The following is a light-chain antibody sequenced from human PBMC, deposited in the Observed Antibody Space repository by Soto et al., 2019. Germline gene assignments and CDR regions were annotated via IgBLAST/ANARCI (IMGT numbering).Light chain of an antibody. V-gene: IGKV3-20*01. CDR1: QSVSSNY. J-gene: IGKJ2*01. Sequence: IVLTQSPGTLSLSPGERATLSCRASQSVSSNYLAWYQQKPGQAPRLLIYGVSSRATGIPDRFSGSGSGTDFTITISRLGPEDFAVYYCQQFGSSPLYTVGQGTKLEIK. CDR2: GVS. CDR3: QQFGSSPLYT.